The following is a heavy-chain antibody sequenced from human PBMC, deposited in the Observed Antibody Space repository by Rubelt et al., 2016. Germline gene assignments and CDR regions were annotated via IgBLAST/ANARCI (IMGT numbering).Heavy chain of an antibody. V-gene: IGHV4-34*10. Sequence: QVQLQESGPGLVKPSETLSLTCTVSGGSISSYYWSWIRQPPGKGLEWIGEINHSGSTNYNPSLKSRGTMSLEPAKNQCSLNRSSVTAADTAVYYCARGRRYYYDSSGLYFDYWGQGTLVTVSS. D-gene: IGHD3-22*01. CDR1: GGSISSYY. CDR2: INHSGST. J-gene: IGHJ4*02. CDR3: ARGRRYYYDSSGLYFDY.